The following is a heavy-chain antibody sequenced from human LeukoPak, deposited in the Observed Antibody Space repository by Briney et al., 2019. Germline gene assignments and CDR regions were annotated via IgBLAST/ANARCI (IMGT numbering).Heavy chain of an antibody. CDR1: GYTFTTFD. CDR3: ARDLLPMTKAGVVND. CDR2: MNPNSGNT. J-gene: IGHJ4*02. D-gene: IGHD3-3*01. Sequence: ASVKVSCKASGYTFTTFDINWVRQATGQGLEWMGWMNPNSGNTGYAQKFQGRVTFTRNTSISTAYMELSSLRSEDTAVYYCARDLLPMTKAGVVNDWGQGSLVIVSA. V-gene: IGHV1-8*03.